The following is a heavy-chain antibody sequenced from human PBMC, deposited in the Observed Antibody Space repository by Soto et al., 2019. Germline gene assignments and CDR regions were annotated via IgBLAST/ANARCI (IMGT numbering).Heavy chain of an antibody. Sequence: PXXTLSLPCTVSGASIRSSAYWGWIRQPPGKGLEWIGSIYSIGNTYYNPSLKSGVTISADTSKNQFSLNLISVTAADTAVYYCRRSSRYSTDVWGQGITVTVSS. CDR1: GASIRSSAY. V-gene: IGHV4-39*01. CDR2: IYSIGNT. CDR3: RRSSRYSTDV. J-gene: IGHJ6*02. D-gene: IGHD6-19*01.